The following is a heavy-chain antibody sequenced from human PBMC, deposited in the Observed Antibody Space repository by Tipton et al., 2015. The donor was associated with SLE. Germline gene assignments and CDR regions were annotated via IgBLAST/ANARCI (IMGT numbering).Heavy chain of an antibody. CDR2: INHSGST. CDR1: GGSFSGYY. D-gene: IGHD3-10*01. J-gene: IGHJ6*02. CDR3: AGRGVRGVIITSVY. V-gene: IGHV4-34*01. Sequence: TLSLTCAVYGGSFSGYYWSWIRQPPGKGLEWIGEINHSGSTNYNPSLKSRVTISVDTSKNQFSLKLSSVTAADTAVYYCAGRGVRGVIITSVYWGQGTTVTVSS.